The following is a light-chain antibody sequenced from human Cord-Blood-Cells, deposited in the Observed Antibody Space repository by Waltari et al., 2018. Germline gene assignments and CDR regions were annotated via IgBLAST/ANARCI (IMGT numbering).Light chain of an antibody. CDR1: QSVSSN. Sequence: EIVMTQSPATLSVSPGERATLPCRASQSVSSNLAWYQQKPGQAPRLLIYGASTRATGIPARFSGGGSGTEFTLTISSLQSEDFAVYYCQQYNNWPRGTFGQGTRLEIK. CDR2: GAS. J-gene: IGKJ5*01. V-gene: IGKV3-15*01. CDR3: QQYNNWPRGT.